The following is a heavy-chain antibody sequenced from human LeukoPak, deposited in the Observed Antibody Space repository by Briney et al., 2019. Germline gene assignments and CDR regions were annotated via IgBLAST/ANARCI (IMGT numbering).Heavy chain of an antibody. J-gene: IGHJ6*02. Sequence: GGSLRLSCAASGFTFSSYSMNWVRQAPGKGLEWVSSISSSSSYIYYADSVKGRFTISRDNAKNSLYLQMNSLRAEDTAVYYCARDGCSGGSCYSSYYHYYGMDVWGQGTTVTVSS. CDR2: ISSSSSYI. D-gene: IGHD2-15*01. V-gene: IGHV3-21*01. CDR1: GFTFSSYS. CDR3: ARDGCSGGSCYSSYYHYYGMDV.